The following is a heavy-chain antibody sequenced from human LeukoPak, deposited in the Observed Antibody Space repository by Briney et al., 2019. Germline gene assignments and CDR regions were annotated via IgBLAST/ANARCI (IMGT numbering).Heavy chain of an antibody. CDR3: AKDAYSGSYPYYFDY. V-gene: IGHV1-18*01. D-gene: IGHD1-26*01. Sequence: ASVKVSCKASGYTFTIYGISWVRQAPGQGLEWMGWISAYNGNTNYAQKLQGRVTMTTDTSTSTAYMELRSLRSDDTAVYYCAKDAYSGSYPYYFDYWGQGTLVTVSS. CDR2: ISAYNGNT. J-gene: IGHJ4*02. CDR1: GYTFTIYG.